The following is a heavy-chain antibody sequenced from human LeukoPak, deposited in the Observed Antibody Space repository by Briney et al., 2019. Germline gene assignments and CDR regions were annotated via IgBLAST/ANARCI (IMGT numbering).Heavy chain of an antibody. Sequence: PGGSLRLSCAASGFIVSSNYMSWVRQAPGKGLEWVSAITGSGGSTYYADSVKGRFTFSRDNSKNTLYLQMNSLRAEDTAVYYCAKPGGTMVRGVIMEFDNWGQGTLVTVSS. V-gene: IGHV3-23*01. CDR3: AKPGGTMVRGVIMEFDN. CDR2: ITGSGGST. J-gene: IGHJ4*02. CDR1: GFIVSSNY. D-gene: IGHD3-10*01.